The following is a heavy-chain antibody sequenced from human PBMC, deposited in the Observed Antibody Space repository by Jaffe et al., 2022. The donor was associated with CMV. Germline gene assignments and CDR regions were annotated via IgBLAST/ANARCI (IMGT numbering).Heavy chain of an antibody. CDR2: FSYRGST. CDR1: GGSITTSSYY. CDR3: ARHRTYCSGDSCYHASGKYWYFDL. Sequence: QLQLQESGPGLVKPSETLSLTCIVSGGSITTSSYYWGWIRQPPGKGLEWIGSFSYRGSTYYNPSLKSRVTISVDTSKNLFSLKLRSVPAADTAVYYCARHRTYCSGDSCYHASGKYWYFDLWGRGTLVTVSS. D-gene: IGHD2-15*01. J-gene: IGHJ2*01. V-gene: IGHV4-39*01.